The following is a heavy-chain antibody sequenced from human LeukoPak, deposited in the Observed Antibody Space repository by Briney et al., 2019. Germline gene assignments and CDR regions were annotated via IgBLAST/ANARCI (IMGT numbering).Heavy chain of an antibody. V-gene: IGHV4-39*01. J-gene: IGHJ4*02. CDR2: IYYSGST. CDR1: GGSISSSSYY. D-gene: IGHD3-22*01. Sequence: PSETLSLTCTVSGGSISSSSYYWGWIRQSPGKGLEWIGSIYYSGSTYYNPSLKSRVTISVDRSKNQFSLKLSSVTAADTATYYCVRQGTNSGYYLLDYWGQGHLVIVSS. CDR3: VRQGTNSGYYLLDY.